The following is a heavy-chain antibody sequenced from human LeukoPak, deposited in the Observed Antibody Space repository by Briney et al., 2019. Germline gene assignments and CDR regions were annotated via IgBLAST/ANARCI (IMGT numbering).Heavy chain of an antibody. CDR3: ARGGLLTYMDV. CDR1: GYTFTSYY. Sequence: ASVKVSCKASGYTFTSYYMHWVRQAPGQGLEWMGIINPSGGSTSYAQKFQGRITMTRDMSTSAVYMELSSLRSEDTAVYYCARGGLLTYMDVWGKGTTVTISS. V-gene: IGHV1-46*01. CDR2: INPSGGST. D-gene: IGHD2-21*01. J-gene: IGHJ6*03.